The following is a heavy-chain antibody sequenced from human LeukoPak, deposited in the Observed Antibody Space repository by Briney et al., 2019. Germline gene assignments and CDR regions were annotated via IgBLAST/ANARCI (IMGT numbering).Heavy chain of an antibody. J-gene: IGHJ4*02. CDR3: ARTSTDCLDC. V-gene: IGHV3-7*01. CDR1: AFTFSSYW. Sequence: GGSLRLSCAGSAFTFSSYWMSWVRQAPGKGPEWVANIKDDGSEKYYLDSVKGRFTISRDNAKSSLYLQMNNVRAEDTAVYYCARTSTDCLDCWGQGTLVTVSS. CDR2: IKDDGSEK. D-gene: IGHD2-21*02.